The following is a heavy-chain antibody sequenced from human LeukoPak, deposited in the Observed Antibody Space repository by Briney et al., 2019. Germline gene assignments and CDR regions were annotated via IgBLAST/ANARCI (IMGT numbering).Heavy chain of an antibody. CDR3: AKDMTMIVVVPTAEVYY. CDR1: GFTFSSYT. CDR2: ISGSGGST. V-gene: IGHV3-23*01. Sequence: GGSLRLSWAASGFTFSSYTMSWVRQAQGKGLEWVSAISGSGGSTYYADSVKGRFTISRDNSKNTLYLQMNSLRAEDTAVYYCAKDMTMIVVVPTAEVYYWGQGTLVTVSS. D-gene: IGHD3-22*01. J-gene: IGHJ4*02.